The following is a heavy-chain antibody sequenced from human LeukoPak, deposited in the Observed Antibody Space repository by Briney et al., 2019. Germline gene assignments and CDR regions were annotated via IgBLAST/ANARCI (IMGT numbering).Heavy chain of an antibody. CDR2: IKSKTDGGTT. Sequence: GGSLRLSCAASGFTFSNAWMSWVRQAPGKGLEWVGRIKSKTDGGTTDYTAPVKGRFTISRDDSKNTLYLQMNSLKIEDTAVYYCTVEGLPAAILSHSWGQGTLVTVSS. CDR3: TVEGLPAAILSHS. V-gene: IGHV3-15*01. J-gene: IGHJ4*02. D-gene: IGHD2-2*02. CDR1: GFTFSNAW.